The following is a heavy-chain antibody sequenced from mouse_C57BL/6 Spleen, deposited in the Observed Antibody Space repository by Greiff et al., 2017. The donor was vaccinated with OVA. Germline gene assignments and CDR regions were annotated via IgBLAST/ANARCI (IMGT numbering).Heavy chain of an antibody. CDR1: GYSITSGYY. CDR2: ISYDGSN. V-gene: IGHV3-6*01. Sequence: EVQLQESGPGLVKPSQSLSLTCSVTGYSITSGYYWNWIRQFPGNKLEWMGYISYDGSNNYNPSLKNRISITRDTSKNQFFLKLNSVTTEDTATYYCARDWDDYYFDYWGQGTTLTVSS. D-gene: IGHD2-4*01. CDR3: ARDWDDYYFDY. J-gene: IGHJ2*01.